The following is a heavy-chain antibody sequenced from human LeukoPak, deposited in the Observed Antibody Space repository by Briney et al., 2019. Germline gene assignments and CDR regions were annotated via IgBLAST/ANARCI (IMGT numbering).Heavy chain of an antibody. V-gene: IGHV4-39*01. CDR3: VRSGGYGLIDY. CDR2: IYYTGST. J-gene: IGHJ4*02. Sequence: SETLSLTCAVSGASISGSGYYLGWIRQPPGKGLEWIGNIYYTGSTYYNASLQSRVTISIDTSKNQFSLRLNSVTAADTAMYYCVRSGGYGLIDYWGQGTLVTVSS. D-gene: IGHD1-26*01. CDR1: GASISGSGYY.